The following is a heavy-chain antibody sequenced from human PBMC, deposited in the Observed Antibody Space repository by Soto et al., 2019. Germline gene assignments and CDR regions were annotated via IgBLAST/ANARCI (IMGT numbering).Heavy chain of an antibody. D-gene: IGHD5-18*01. Sequence: GGSLRLSCAASGFTFSSYSMNWVRRAPGKGLEWVSSISSSSSYIYYADSVKGRFTISRDNAKNSLYLQMNSLRAEDTAVYYCARQLWLHGTGLYYFDYWGQGTLVTVSS. CDR1: GFTFSSYS. CDR3: ARQLWLHGTGLYYFDY. J-gene: IGHJ4*02. CDR2: ISSSSSYI. V-gene: IGHV3-21*01.